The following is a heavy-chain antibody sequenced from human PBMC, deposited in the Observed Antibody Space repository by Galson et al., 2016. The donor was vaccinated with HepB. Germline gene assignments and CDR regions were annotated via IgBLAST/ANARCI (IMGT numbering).Heavy chain of an antibody. V-gene: IGHV3-11*05. J-gene: IGHJ6*02. CDR2: ISSSSSYT. D-gene: IGHD4-17*01. Sequence: SLRLSCAASGFTFRDYYMSWIRQAPGKGLKWVSYISSSSSYTNYADSVKGRFTISRDNAKKALHLQMNSLRAEDTAVYYCARDRRPDYGDYGFGMDVWGQGTTVTVSS. CDR3: ARDRRPDYGDYGFGMDV. CDR1: GFTFRDYY.